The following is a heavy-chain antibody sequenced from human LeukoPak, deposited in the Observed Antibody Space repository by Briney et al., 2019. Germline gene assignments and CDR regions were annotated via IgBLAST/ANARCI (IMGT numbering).Heavy chain of an antibody. J-gene: IGHJ1*01. CDR1: GFTFNDYD. V-gene: IGHV3-43*02. CDR3: AKDPTVAGTAEYFQY. D-gene: IGHD6-19*01. CDR2: ITGDGGTT. Sequence: PGGSLRLSCAASGFTFNDYDMHWVRQAPGKGLEWVSLITGDGGTTYYVDSVKGRFTISRDNSKNTLYLQVNSLRAEDTAVYYCAKDPTVAGTAEYFQYWGQGTLVTVSS.